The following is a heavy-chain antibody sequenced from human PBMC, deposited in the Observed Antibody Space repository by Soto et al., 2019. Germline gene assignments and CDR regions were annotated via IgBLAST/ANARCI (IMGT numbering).Heavy chain of an antibody. CDR3: ARDTDYYQADH. J-gene: IGHJ5*02. V-gene: IGHV3-7*01. D-gene: IGHD2-21*02. CDR2: IMKDGGEK. CDR1: GFTFSGYW. Sequence: EVQLVESGGGLVQPGGSLRLSCAASGFTFSGYWMGWVRQAPGKGLEWVATIMKDGGEKKYVDSVKGRFTISRDNAKNSVSLQMNSLRVEDTAVYYCARDTDYYQADHWGQGTLVTVSS.